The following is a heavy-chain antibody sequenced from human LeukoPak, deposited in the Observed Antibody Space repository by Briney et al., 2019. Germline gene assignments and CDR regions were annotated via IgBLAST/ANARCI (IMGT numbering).Heavy chain of an antibody. J-gene: IGHJ4*02. CDR2: VYSSGST. Sequence: SETLSLTCTVSGDSINNFYWSWIRQPAGKGLEWIGRVYSSGSTDYNPSLKSRVSMSVDTSRNQFSLRLSSMTAADTAVYYCASRLVGATYFDYWGQGTLVTVSS. V-gene: IGHV4-4*07. CDR3: ASRLVGATYFDY. D-gene: IGHD1-26*01. CDR1: GDSINNFY.